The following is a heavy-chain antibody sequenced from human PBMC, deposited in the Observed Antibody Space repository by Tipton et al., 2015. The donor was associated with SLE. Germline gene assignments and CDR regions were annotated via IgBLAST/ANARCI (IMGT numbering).Heavy chain of an antibody. V-gene: IGHV3-53*04. J-gene: IGHJ2*01. CDR1: GFTVSSNC. CDR3: AGEGSAAGRYFDS. D-gene: IGHD6-13*01. CDR2: IYSGGST. Sequence: SLRLSCAASGFTVSSNCMSWVRQAPGKGLEWVSVIYSGGSTYYADSVKGRFTISRHNSKNTLYLQMNSLRSEDTAVYYCAGEGSAAGRYFDSWGRGTLVTVSP.